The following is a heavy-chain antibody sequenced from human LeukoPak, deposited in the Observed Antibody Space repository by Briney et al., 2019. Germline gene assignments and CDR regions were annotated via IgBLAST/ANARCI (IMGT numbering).Heavy chain of an antibody. D-gene: IGHD2-21*01. V-gene: IGHV3-21*01. J-gene: IGHJ3*02. Sequence: GGSLRLSCAASGFTFSSYSMNWVRQAPGKGLEWVSSISSSSSYIYYADSVKGRFTISRDNAKISLYLQMSSLRAEATALYSCARDGGGDFFRGDAFDIWGQGTMVTVSS. CDR3: ARDGGGDFFRGDAFDI. CDR2: ISSSSSYI. CDR1: GFTFSSYS.